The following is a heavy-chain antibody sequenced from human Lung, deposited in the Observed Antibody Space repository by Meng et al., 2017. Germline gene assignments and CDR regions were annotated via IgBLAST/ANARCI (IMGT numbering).Heavy chain of an antibody. Sequence: QVHLQESCTGLVKPSQALSLTCTVSGGSISSGGYYWSWIRQYPGKGLEWIGYIYYSGSTYYNPSLRTRVTISLDTSKNQFSLKLSSVTAADTAVYYCVGTIGYYYAMAYWGQGTLVTVSS. CDR1: GGSISSGGYY. CDR2: IYYSGST. J-gene: IGHJ4*02. D-gene: IGHD3-22*01. V-gene: IGHV4-31*03. CDR3: VGTIGYYYAMAY.